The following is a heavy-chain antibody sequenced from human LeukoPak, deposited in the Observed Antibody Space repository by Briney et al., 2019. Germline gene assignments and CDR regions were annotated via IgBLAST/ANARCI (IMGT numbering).Heavy chain of an antibody. Sequence: GGSLRLSCAASGFTFSSYSMNWVRQAPGKGLEWVSSISSSSSYIYYADSVKGRFSISRDSSKNILYLQMNSLRAEDTAVYYCAKDRCSNGIGCYYYYMDVWGKGTTVTISS. J-gene: IGHJ6*03. CDR2: ISSSSSYI. D-gene: IGHD2-8*01. CDR1: GFTFSSYS. CDR3: AKDRCSNGIGCYYYYMDV. V-gene: IGHV3-21*01.